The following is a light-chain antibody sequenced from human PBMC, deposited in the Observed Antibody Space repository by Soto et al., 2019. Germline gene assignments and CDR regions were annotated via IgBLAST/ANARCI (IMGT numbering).Light chain of an antibody. CDR2: LGS. V-gene: IGKV2-28*01. CDR1: HSLLYSNGYNY. Sequence: VMIQPPHTLHVTSGEPASISFRSSHSLLYSNGYNYLDWYLQKPGQYPQLLIYLGSNRASGVPDRFSGSGSGTDFTLKISRVEAADVGVYYCMQALQTPLTFGGGTKVAIK. CDR3: MQALQTPLT. J-gene: IGKJ4*01.